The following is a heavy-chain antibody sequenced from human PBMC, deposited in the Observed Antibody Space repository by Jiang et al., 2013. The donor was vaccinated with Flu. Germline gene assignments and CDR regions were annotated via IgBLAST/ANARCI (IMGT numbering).Heavy chain of an antibody. V-gene: IGHV2-5*02. D-gene: IGHD5-12*01. CDR1: GFSLSTSGVG. Sequence: TFSGFSLSTSGVGVGWIRQPPGKALEWLALIYWDDDKRYSPSLKSRLTITKDTSKNQVVLTMTNMDPVDTATYYCAHRRAPRGYSGYDFDYWGQGTLVTVSS. CDR2: IYWDDDK. CDR3: AHRRAPRGYSGYDFDY. J-gene: IGHJ4*02.